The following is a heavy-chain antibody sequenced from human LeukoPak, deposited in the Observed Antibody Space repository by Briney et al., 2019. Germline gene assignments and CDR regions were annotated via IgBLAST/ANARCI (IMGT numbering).Heavy chain of an antibody. CDR2: IIPILGIA. Sequence: ASVKVSCKASGGTFSSYAISWVRQAPGQGLEWMGRIIPILGIANYAQKFQGRVTITADKSTSTAYMELSSLRSEDTAVYYCARDREHYDSSGYYSGLGVYYYGMDVWGQGTTVTVSS. D-gene: IGHD3-22*01. J-gene: IGHJ6*02. CDR3: ARDREHYDSSGYYSGLGVYYYGMDV. CDR1: GGTFSSYA. V-gene: IGHV1-69*04.